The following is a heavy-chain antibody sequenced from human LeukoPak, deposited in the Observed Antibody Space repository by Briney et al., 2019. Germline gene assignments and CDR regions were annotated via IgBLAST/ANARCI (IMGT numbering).Heavy chain of an antibody. CDR2: ISWNSGSI. J-gene: IGHJ1*01. CDR3: ARDRGADYLYFQH. V-gene: IGHV3-9*01. CDR1: GFTFDDYA. D-gene: IGHD4/OR15-4a*01. Sequence: PGRSLRLSCAASGFTFDDYAMHWVRQAPGKGLEWVSGISWNSGSIGYADSVKGRFTISRDNAKNSLYLQMSSLRAEDTALYYCARDRGADYLYFQHWGQGTLVTVSS.